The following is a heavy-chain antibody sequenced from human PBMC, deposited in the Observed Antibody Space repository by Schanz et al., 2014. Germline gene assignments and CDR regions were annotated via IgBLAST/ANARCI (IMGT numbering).Heavy chain of an antibody. J-gene: IGHJ4*02. CDR3: ARGYGDSPTDF. V-gene: IGHV1-18*04. CDR1: GYTFTSDS. D-gene: IGHD4-17*01. Sequence: QVQLVQSGAEVKKPGSSVKVSCKASGYTFTSDSMHWVRQAPGQGLEWMGWISPYTGNTHYFDKMEGRVTMTTDTSTSTAYMELRSLRSEDAAVYYCARGYGDSPTDFWGQGTLVTVSS. CDR2: ISPYTGNT.